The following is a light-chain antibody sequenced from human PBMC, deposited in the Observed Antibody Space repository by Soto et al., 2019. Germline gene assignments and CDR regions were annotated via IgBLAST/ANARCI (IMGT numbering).Light chain of an antibody. Sequence: QSALTQPPSASGSPGQSVTISCTGTISDVGGYNYVAWYQQHPGKAPKLMIYEVNKRPSGVPDRFSGSKSGSTASLTVSGLQAEDEADYYCRSYAGSSTYVFGTGTKVTVL. CDR2: EVN. V-gene: IGLV2-8*01. CDR3: RSYAGSSTYV. J-gene: IGLJ1*01. CDR1: ISDVGGYNY.